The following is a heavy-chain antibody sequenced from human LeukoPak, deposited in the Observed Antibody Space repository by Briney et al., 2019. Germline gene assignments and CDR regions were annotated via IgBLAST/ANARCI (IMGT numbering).Heavy chain of an antibody. CDR2: ISGSGGST. CDR1: GFTFSSYA. V-gene: IGHV3-23*01. J-gene: IGHJ6*04. CDR3: AKNRAYYDGSGSFRSLLMDV. D-gene: IGHD3-10*01. Sequence: PGGTLRLSCAASGFTFSSYAMSWVRQAPGKGLEWVSAISGSGGSTYYADSVKGRFTISRDNSKNTLYLQMNSLRAEDTAVYYCAKNRAYYDGSGSFRSLLMDVWGKGTTVTVSS.